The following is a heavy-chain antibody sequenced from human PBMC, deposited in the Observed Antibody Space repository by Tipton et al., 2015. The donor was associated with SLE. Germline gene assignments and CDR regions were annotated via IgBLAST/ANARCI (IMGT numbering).Heavy chain of an antibody. Sequence: TLSLTCTVSGDSISSSSYYWAWIRQPPGKGLEWIGSIDDSGSTYYNLPLKSRVTKSVDTSKNQFSLKLSSVTAADTAVYYCARLIAARLPFDYWGKGTLVTVSS. J-gene: IGHJ4*02. D-gene: IGHD6-6*01. V-gene: IGHV4-39*07. CDR2: IDDSGST. CDR1: GDSISSSSYY. CDR3: ARLIAARLPFDY.